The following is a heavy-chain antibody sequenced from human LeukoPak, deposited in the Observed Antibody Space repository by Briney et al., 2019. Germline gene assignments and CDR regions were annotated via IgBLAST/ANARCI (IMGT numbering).Heavy chain of an antibody. V-gene: IGHV3-33*01. J-gene: IGHJ4*02. Sequence: GGSLRLSCAASGFTFSSYGMHWVRQAPGKGLEWVAVIWYDGSNKYYADSVKGRFTISRDNSKNTLYLQMNSLRAEDTAVYYCARGDYVWGTSGYYFDYWGQGTLVTVSS. CDR1: GFTFSSYG. CDR3: ARGDYVWGTSGYYFDY. D-gene: IGHD3-16*01. CDR2: IWYDGSNK.